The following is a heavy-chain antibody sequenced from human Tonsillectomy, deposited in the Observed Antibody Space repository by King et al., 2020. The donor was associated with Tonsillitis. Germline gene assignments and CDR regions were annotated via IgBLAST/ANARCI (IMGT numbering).Heavy chain of an antibody. J-gene: IGHJ2*01. D-gene: IGHD3-16*01. Sequence: VQLVESGGGLVQPGGSLRLSCAASGFTISTYAMTWVRQAPGKGLEWVSAISGSGGSTYYADSVKGRFTISRDISKNTLYLQMNSLRAEDTALYYCAKRLGSVAYVWDWYFDLWGRGTLVTVSS. V-gene: IGHV3-23*04. CDR3: AKRLGSVAYVWDWYFDL. CDR1: GFTISTYA. CDR2: ISGSGGST.